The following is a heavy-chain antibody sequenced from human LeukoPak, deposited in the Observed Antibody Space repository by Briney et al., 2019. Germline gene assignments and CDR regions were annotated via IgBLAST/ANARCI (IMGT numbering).Heavy chain of an antibody. J-gene: IGHJ6*02. CDR1: GYTFTSYD. V-gene: IGHV1-8*01. Sequence: ASVKVSCKASGYTFTSYDINWVRQATGQGLEWMGWMNPNSGNTGYAQKFQGRVTMTRNTSISTAYMELSSLRSEDTAVYYCARVIGGVVVAARPYYYYGMDVWGQGTTVTVSS. CDR3: ARVIGGVVVAARPYYYYGMDV. D-gene: IGHD2-15*01. CDR2: MNPNSGNT.